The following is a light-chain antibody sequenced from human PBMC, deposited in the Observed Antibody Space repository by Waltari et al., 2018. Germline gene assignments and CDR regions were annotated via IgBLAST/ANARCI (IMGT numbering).Light chain of an antibody. CDR2: KAS. Sequence: IQMTQSPSTLSASVGDRVTITCRASQSVDSWLAWYQQKPGKAPKLLIYKASILGSGVPSRFSGSGSGTEFTLTISSLQPDDFATYYCQQYNLYSETFGQGTKVEVK. J-gene: IGKJ1*01. CDR1: QSVDSW. V-gene: IGKV1-5*03. CDR3: QQYNLYSET.